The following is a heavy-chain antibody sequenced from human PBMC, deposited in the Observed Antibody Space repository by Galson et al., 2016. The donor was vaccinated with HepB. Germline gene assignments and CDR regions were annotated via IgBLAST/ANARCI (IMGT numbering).Heavy chain of an antibody. CDR2: ISGGGGST. Sequence: SLRLSCAVSGFSFSRCAMNWVRQAPGKGLEWVSGISGGGGSTYYADSVKGRFTISRVNSKNILYLQMNSLRAEDTAVYYCAKDATMVRGISRSFFQRIQTAYYFDSWGQGTLVTVSS. D-gene: IGHD3-10*01. V-gene: IGHV3-23*01. CDR3: AKDATMVRGISRSFFQRIQTAYYFDS. J-gene: IGHJ4*02. CDR1: GFSFSRCA.